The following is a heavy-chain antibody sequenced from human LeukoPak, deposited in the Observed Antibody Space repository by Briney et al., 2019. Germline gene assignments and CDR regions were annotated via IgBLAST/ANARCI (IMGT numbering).Heavy chain of an antibody. D-gene: IGHD3-3*01. CDR3: ARAHHYEVGY. CDR1: GFTFSSYE. Sequence: GGSLRLSCAASGFTFSSYEMNWVRQAPGKGLEWVSYISSSGSTIYYADSVKGRFTISGDNAKNSLYLQMNSLRAEDTAVYYCARAHHYEVGYWGHGTLVTVSS. CDR2: ISSSGSTI. J-gene: IGHJ4*01. V-gene: IGHV3-48*03.